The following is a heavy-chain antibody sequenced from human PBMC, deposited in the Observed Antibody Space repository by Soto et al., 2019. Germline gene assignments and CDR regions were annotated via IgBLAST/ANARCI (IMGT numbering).Heavy chain of an antibody. CDR3: ARGSSIAGLYYGMDV. D-gene: IGHD6-6*01. CDR1: GGSISSSSFH. Sequence: PSETLSLTCTVSGGSISSSSFHWGWIRQPPGKGLEWIGYIFYSGTTYYNPSLKSRVTISVDTSKNQFSLKLSSVTAADTAVYYCARGSSIAGLYYGMDVWGQGTTVTAP. CDR2: IFYSGTT. J-gene: IGHJ6*02. V-gene: IGHV4-31*03.